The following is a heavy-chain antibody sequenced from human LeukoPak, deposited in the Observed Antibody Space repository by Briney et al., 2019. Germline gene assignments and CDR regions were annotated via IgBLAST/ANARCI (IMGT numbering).Heavy chain of an antibody. D-gene: IGHD3-22*01. CDR1: GFIFNNYD. CDR3: AKGPYFFDSTVTY. J-gene: IGHJ4*02. CDR2: ISGNGDIT. V-gene: IGHV3-23*01. Sequence: AGGSLRLSCAASGFIFNNYDISWVRQAPGKGLEWVSAISGNGDITFYANSVKGRFTISRDNSKNTLYLQMNGLRAEDTAVYYCAKGPYFFDSTVTYWGQGTLVTVSS.